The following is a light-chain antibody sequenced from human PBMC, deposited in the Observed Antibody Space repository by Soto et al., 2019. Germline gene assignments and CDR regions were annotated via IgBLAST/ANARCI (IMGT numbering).Light chain of an antibody. CDR2: KAS. CDR1: QTISSW. CDR3: QHYNSYSEA. J-gene: IGKJ1*01. Sequence: DIQVTQSPSTLSSSVGDRFTITCRASQTISSWLAWYQQKPGKAPKLLIYKASTLKSGVPSRFSGSGSGTEFTLTISSLQPDDFATYYCQHYNSYSEAFGQGTKVDIK. V-gene: IGKV1-5*03.